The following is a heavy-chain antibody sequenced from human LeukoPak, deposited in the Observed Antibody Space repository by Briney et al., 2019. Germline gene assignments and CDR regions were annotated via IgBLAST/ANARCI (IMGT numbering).Heavy chain of an antibody. D-gene: IGHD4-23*01. J-gene: IGHJ1*01. V-gene: IGHV1-18*01. CDR3: ARDKAVTTEVTQHFQH. Sequence: ASVTVSCKASGYTFTNYGFSWVRQAPGQGLEWMGWFSAYNGYTDYAQKFQFRVTMTTDTSTSTAYMELRSLRSDDTAVYYCARDKAVTTEVTQHFQHWGQGTLVTVSS. CDR1: GYTFTNYG. CDR2: FSAYNGYT.